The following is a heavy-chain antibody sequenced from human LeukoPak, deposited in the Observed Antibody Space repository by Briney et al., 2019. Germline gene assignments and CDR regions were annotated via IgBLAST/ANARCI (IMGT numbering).Heavy chain of an antibody. CDR3: ARDLDSGSYLTYYFYHGMDV. Sequence: GSLRLSCAASGFTFSSYAMHWVRQAPGKGLEWVAVISYDGSNKYYADSVKGRFTISRDNSKNTLYLQMNSLRAEDTAVYYCARDLDSGSYLTYYFYHGMDVWGQGTTVTVSS. D-gene: IGHD1-26*01. V-gene: IGHV3-30-3*01. CDR1: GFTFSSYA. CDR2: ISYDGSNK. J-gene: IGHJ6*02.